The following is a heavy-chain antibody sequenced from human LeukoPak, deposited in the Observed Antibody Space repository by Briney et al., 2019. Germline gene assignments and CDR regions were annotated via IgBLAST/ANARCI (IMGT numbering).Heavy chain of an antibody. CDR2: ISYDGNNK. CDR3: PTEGYSYGYHGVDM. D-gene: IGHD3-16*01. V-gene: IGHV3-30*04. CDR1: GFTFSSYT. J-gene: IGHJ3*02. Sequence: GGSLRLSCAASGFTFSSYTMHWVRQAPGRGLEWVAVISYDGNNKYYADSVKGRFTISRDNSKNTLSLQMNSLKAEDTAEYDCPTEGYSYGYHGVDMWGQGPRVTVSS.